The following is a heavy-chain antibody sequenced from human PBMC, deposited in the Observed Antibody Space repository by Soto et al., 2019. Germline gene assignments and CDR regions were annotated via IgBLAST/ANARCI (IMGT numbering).Heavy chain of an antibody. CDR3: AREFMTTVTYFDY. D-gene: IGHD4-17*01. CDR2: TRNKANSFTT. J-gene: IGHJ4*02. CDR1: GFTFSDHY. V-gene: IGHV3-72*01. Sequence: PGGSLRLSCAASGFTFSDHYMDWVRQAPGKGLEWVGRTRNKANSFTTEYAASVKGRFTIFRDDSKNSLYLQMSSLKTEDTAMYYCAREFMTTVTYFDYWGQGTLVTVPQ.